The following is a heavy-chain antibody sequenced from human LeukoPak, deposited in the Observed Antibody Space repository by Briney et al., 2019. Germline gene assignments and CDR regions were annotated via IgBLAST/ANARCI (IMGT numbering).Heavy chain of an antibody. CDR1: GFTFTSYA. CDR3: AREWTATDDYKNAFDY. Sequence: PGGSLRLSCAASGFTFTSYAMTWVRQAPGKGLEWVSAISGSGGSTYYADSVKGRFTISRDNSKNTLYLQMNSLRAEDTAVYYCAREWTATDDYKNAFDYWGQGTLVTVSS. V-gene: IGHV3-23*01. D-gene: IGHD5-24*01. J-gene: IGHJ4*02. CDR2: ISGSGGST.